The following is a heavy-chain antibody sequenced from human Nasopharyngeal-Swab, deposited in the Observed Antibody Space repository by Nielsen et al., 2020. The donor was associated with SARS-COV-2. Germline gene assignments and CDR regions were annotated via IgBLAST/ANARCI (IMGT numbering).Heavy chain of an antibody. V-gene: IGHV1-2*06. CDR3: ARDPSGYDSDY. J-gene: IGHJ4*02. D-gene: IGHD5-12*01. CDR1: GDTFTGDY. CDR2: INPNSGGT. Sequence: SVKVSCKASGDTFTGDYMHLVRKAPGQGLEWMGRINPNSGGTNYAQTFQGRGTMTRDTSISTAYMELSRLRSDDTAVYYCARDPSGYDSDYWGQGTLVTVSS.